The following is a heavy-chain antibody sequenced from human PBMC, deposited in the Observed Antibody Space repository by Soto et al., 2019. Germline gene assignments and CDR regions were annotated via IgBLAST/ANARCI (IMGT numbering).Heavy chain of an antibody. CDR3: AKDMGPFGVSTYYHYGMDV. J-gene: IGHJ6*02. Sequence: EVQLVESGGGLVQPGRSLRLSCAASGFTFDDYAMHWVRQAPGKGLEWVSCISWNSVKIDYADSMKGRFTISRDNAKNTLYLQINSLRTEDTAMYYCAKDMGPFGVSTYYHYGMDVWGQGTTVTVSS. D-gene: IGHD3-3*01. V-gene: IGHV3-9*01. CDR2: ISWNSVKI. CDR1: GFTFDDYA.